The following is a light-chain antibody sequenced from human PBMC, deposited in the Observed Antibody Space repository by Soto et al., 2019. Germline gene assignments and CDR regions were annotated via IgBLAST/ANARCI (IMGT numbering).Light chain of an antibody. CDR3: QQYGSSPPYT. J-gene: IGKJ2*01. CDR2: GSS. Sequence: EVVLTQSPGTLSLSPGKRATLSCRASQSVSNNYFAWYQQKPGQAPRLLIFGSSDRATGIPDRFSGSGSGTDFTLTISRLEPEDFAVYYCQQYGSSPPYTFGQGTKLEIK. V-gene: IGKV3-20*01. CDR1: QSVSNNY.